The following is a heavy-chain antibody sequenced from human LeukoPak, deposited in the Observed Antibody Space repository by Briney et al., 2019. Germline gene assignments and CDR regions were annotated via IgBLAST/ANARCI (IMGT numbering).Heavy chain of an antibody. CDR3: ARDRDVSYDRGPRDAFDI. Sequence: GGSLRLSCAASGFTFSSYGMHWVRQAPGKGLEWVAVIWYDGSNKYYADSVKGRFTISRDNSKNTLYLQMNSLRAEDTAVYYCARDRDVSYDRGPRDAFDIWGQGTMVTVSS. CDR2: IWYDGSNK. J-gene: IGHJ3*02. CDR1: GFTFSSYG. V-gene: IGHV3-33*01. D-gene: IGHD1-26*01.